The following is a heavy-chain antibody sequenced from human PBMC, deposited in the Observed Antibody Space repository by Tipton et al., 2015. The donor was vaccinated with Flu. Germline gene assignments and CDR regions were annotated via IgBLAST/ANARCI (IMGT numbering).Heavy chain of an antibody. CDR1: GGSISSYY. D-gene: IGHD2-2*01. V-gene: IGHV4-59*01. CDR2: IYYSGST. CDR3: ARSHYCSSTSSYDEGFDY. J-gene: IGHJ4*02. Sequence: TLSLTCTVSGGSISSYYWSWIRQPPGKGLEWIGYIYYSGSTNYNPSLKSRVTISVDTSKNQFSLKLSSVTAADTAVYYCARSHYCSSTSSYDEGFDYWGQGTLVTVSS.